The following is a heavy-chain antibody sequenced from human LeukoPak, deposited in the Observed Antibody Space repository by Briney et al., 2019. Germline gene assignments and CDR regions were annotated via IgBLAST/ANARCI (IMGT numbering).Heavy chain of an antibody. CDR3: GKLVEVLWFGELLDIDY. V-gene: IGHV3-30*02. CDR1: GFTFSSYG. CDR2: IRYDGSNK. D-gene: IGHD3-10*01. Sequence: PGGSLRLSCAASGFTFSSYGMHWVRQAPGKGLEWVAFIRYDGSNKYYADSVKGRFTISRDNSKNTLYLQMNSLRYDDTPVYYCGKLVEVLWFGELLDIDYWGQGTLVTVS. J-gene: IGHJ4*02.